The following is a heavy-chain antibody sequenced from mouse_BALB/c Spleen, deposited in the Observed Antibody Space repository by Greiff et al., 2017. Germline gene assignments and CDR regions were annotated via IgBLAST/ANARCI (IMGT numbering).Heavy chain of an antibody. CDR3: ARLGMTTDYAMGY. J-gene: IGHJ4*01. CDR2: ILPGSGST. D-gene: IGHD2-4*01. Sequence: QVQLQQSGAELMKPGASVKISCKATGYTFSSYWIEWVKQRPGHGLEWIGEILPGSGSTNYYEKFKGKATFTADTSSNTAYMQLSSLTSEDSVVYYCARLGMTTDYAMGYWGQGTSVNVSS. V-gene: IGHV1-9*01. CDR1: GYTFSSYW.